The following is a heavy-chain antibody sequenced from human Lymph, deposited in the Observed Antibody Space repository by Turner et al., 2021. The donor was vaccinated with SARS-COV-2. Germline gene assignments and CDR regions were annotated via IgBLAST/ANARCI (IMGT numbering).Heavy chain of an antibody. V-gene: IGHV1-69*10. D-gene: IGHD1-26*01. Sequence: QVQLVQSGAGVKKPGSSLTVSCKASGGTFSTYVISWVRQAPGQGLERMGGIIPILGIANYAQKFKGRVTITADKSTSTAYMELSSLRSEDTAVYHCARRHSGNYDAFDIWGQGTMVTVSS. CDR2: IIPILGIA. CDR1: GGTFSTYV. CDR3: ARRHSGNYDAFDI. J-gene: IGHJ3*02.